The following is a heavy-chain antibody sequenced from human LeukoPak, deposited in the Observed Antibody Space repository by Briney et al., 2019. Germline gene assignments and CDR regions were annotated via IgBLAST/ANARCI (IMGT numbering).Heavy chain of an antibody. CDR3: ARGMSATSGYLELEY. Sequence: GGSLRLSCAASGFTFSSYAMSWVRQSPGKGLEWVSAISGSGGNTYSADSVKGRRTISRDNSLQTLFLHMNSLRAEDTAVYYCARGMSATSGYLELEYWGQGALVTVST. CDR1: GFTFSSYA. V-gene: IGHV3-23*01. D-gene: IGHD3-22*01. CDR2: ISGSGGNT. J-gene: IGHJ4*02.